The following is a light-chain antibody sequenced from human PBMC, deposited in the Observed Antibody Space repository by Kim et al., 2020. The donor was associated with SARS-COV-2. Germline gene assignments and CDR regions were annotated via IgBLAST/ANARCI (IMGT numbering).Light chain of an antibody. CDR1: QSVSSY. CDR3: QQRSNWPLIT. V-gene: IGKV3-11*01. J-gene: IGKJ5*01. Sequence: SPGERATLSCRASQSVSSYLAWYQQKPGQAPRLLIYDASNRATGIPARFSGSGSGKDFTLTISSLEPEDFAVYYCQQRSNWPLITFGQGTRLEIK. CDR2: DAS.